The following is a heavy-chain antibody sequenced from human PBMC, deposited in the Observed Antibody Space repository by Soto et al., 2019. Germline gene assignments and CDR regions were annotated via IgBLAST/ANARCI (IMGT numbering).Heavy chain of an antibody. D-gene: IGHD6-25*01. J-gene: IGHJ4*02. CDR1: GYSFIKYA. Sequence: ASVKVSCKASGYSFIKYAMFWVRQAPGQRLEWMGWINAASGNTKYSQKFQGRVTITRDTLASTAYMELSSLRSEDTAIYYCARGQSSGWTALDYWGQGALVTVSS. V-gene: IGHV1-3*01. CDR2: INAASGNT. CDR3: ARGQSSGWTALDY.